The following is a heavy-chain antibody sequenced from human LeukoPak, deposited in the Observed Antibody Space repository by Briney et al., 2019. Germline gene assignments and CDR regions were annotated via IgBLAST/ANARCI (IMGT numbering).Heavy chain of an antibody. CDR1: GFTFSSYA. CDR2: ISGSGGST. J-gene: IGHJ4*02. D-gene: IGHD5-18*01. CDR3: ARSNQIYTAMVTGCNGY. V-gene: IGHV3-23*01. Sequence: PGGSLRLSCAASGFTFSSYAMSWVRQAPGKGLEWVSAISGSGGSTYYADSVKGRFTISRDNSKNTLYLQMNSLRAEDTAVYYCARSNQIYTAMVTGCNGYWGQGTLVTVSS.